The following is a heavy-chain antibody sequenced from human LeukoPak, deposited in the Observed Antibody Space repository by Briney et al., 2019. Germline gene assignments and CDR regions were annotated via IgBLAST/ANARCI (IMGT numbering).Heavy chain of an antibody. Sequence: ASVKVSCKASGYTFTSYGISWVRQAPGQGLEWMGWISAYNGNTNYAQKLQGRVTMTTDTSTSTAYMELRSLRSDDTAVYYCARDLLDRSGSWCNWFDPWGQGTLVTVSS. J-gene: IGHJ5*02. D-gene: IGHD6-13*01. CDR1: GYTFTSYG. V-gene: IGHV1-18*01. CDR2: ISAYNGNT. CDR3: ARDLLDRSGSWCNWFDP.